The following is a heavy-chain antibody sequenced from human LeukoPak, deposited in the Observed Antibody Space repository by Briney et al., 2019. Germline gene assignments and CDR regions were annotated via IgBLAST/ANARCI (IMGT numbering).Heavy chain of an antibody. J-gene: IGHJ4*01. Sequence: PGGSLRLSCAASGFTFSSYGMNWVRQTPGKGLEWVSYISGSSSYIYYADSLKGRFTVSRDNTNTSLYLQMNSLRAEDTAAYYCARSQGTLTSPFDSWGHGTLVTVAS. CDR1: GFTFSSYG. V-gene: IGHV3-21*06. D-gene: IGHD2-21*02. CDR2: ISGSSSYI. CDR3: ARSQGTLTSPFDS.